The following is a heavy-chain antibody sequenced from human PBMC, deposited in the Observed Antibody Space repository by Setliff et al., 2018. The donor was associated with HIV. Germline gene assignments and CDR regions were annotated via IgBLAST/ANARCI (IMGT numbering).Heavy chain of an antibody. J-gene: IGHJ6*03. V-gene: IGHV1-8*02. D-gene: IGHD2-8*01. CDR3: ARGRVTVYANRRYYYYMDV. Sequence: ASVKVSCKASGFTFINYDINWVRQAPGQGLEWMGWMNPNSSNTGYAQKFQGRVAMTRNTSINTAYMELSSLRSEDTAVYYCARGRVTVYANRRYYYYMDVWGKGTTVTVSS. CDR2: MNPNSSNT. CDR1: GFTFINYD.